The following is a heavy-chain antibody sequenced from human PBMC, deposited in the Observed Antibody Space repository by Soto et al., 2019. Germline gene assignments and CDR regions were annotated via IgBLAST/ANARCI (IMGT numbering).Heavy chain of an antibody. V-gene: IGHV3-23*01. D-gene: IGHD3-10*01. CDR1: GFTFSSYA. Sequence: VGSLRLSCAASGFTFSSYAMSWVRQAPGKGLEWVSAISGSGGSTYYADSVKGRFTISRDNSKNTLYLQMNSLRAEDTAVYYCAKYGSGSYLVLYYYYGMDVWGQGTTVTVSS. J-gene: IGHJ6*02. CDR2: ISGSGGST. CDR3: AKYGSGSYLVLYYYYGMDV.